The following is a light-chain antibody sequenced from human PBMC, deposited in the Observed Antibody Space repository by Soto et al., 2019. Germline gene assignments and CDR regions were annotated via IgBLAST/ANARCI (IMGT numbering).Light chain of an antibody. Sequence: QSALTQPASVSGSPGQSITISCTGTSSDVGGYNYVSWYQQHPGKAPKLVIYDVSNRPSGVSNRFSGSKSGKTASLTISGLQAEDEADYYCSSYTSSSPYVVFGGGTKLTVL. CDR3: SSYTSSSPYVV. J-gene: IGLJ2*01. CDR2: DVS. V-gene: IGLV2-14*01. CDR1: SSDVGGYNY.